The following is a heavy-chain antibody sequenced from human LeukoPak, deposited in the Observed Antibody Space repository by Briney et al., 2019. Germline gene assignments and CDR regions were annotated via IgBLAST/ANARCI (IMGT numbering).Heavy chain of an antibody. CDR2: IYYSGST. D-gene: IGHD2-15*01. Sequence: SETLSLTCTVSGGSISSYYWSWIRQPPGKGLEWIGYIYYSGSTNYNPSLKSRVTISVDTSKNQFSLKLSSVTAADTAVYYCARASYDIVVVVAATPAPAFDIWGQGTMVTVSS. V-gene: IGHV4-59*01. CDR3: ARASYDIVVVVAATPAPAFDI. J-gene: IGHJ3*02. CDR1: GGSISSYY.